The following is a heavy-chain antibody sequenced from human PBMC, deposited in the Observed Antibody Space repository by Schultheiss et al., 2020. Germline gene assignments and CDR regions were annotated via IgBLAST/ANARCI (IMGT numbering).Heavy chain of an antibody. J-gene: IGHJ4*02. CDR2: IWYDGNKK. V-gene: IGHV3-33*08. Sequence: GESLKISCAASGFTVSSNYMSWVRQAPGKGLEWVAIIWYDGNKKYYADSVRGRFTISRDNSKNTLYLQMNSLRAEDTAVYYCARDKVAGKGLDYWGQGTLVTVSS. CDR3: ARDKVAGKGLDY. D-gene: IGHD6-19*01. CDR1: GFTVSSNY.